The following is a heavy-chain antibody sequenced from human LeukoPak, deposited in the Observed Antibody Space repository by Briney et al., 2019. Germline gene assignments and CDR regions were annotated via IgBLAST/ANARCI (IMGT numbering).Heavy chain of an antibody. D-gene: IGHD3-10*01. CDR2: ISAYNGNT. Sequence: ASVKVSCKASGYTFTGYYIHWVRQAPGQGLEWMGWISAYNGNTKYAQRFQGRVTMTTDTSTSIAYMELRSLRSDDTAVYYCARITMVRGVIFEWYFDLWGRGTLVTVSS. CDR1: GYTFTGYY. CDR3: ARITMVRGVIFEWYFDL. V-gene: IGHV1-18*01. J-gene: IGHJ2*01.